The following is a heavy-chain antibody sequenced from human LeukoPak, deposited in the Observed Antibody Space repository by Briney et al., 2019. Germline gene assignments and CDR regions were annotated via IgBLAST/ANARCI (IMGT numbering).Heavy chain of an antibody. CDR1: GFTFSSNY. V-gene: IGHV3-66*01. CDR2: IYSGGST. D-gene: IGHD6-13*01. J-gene: IGHJ4*02. CDR3: ARGLAAAGGDFDY. Sequence: GGSLRLSCAASGFTFSSNYMSWVRKAPGKGLEWVSVIYSGGSTYYADSVKGRFTISRDNSKNTLYLQMNSLRAEDTAVYYCARGLAAAGGDFDYWGQGTLVTVSS.